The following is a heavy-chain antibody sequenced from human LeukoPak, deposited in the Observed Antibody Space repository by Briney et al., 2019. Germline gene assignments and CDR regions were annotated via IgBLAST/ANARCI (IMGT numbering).Heavy chain of an antibody. V-gene: IGHV3-9*01. J-gene: IGHJ4*02. D-gene: IGHD3-10*01. CDR2: ISWNSGSI. CDR1: GFTFDDYA. Sequence: PGGSLRLSCAASGFTFDDYAMHWVRQAPGKGLEWVSGISWNSGSIGYADSVKGRFTISRDNAKNSLYLQMNSLRAEDTALYYCAKGIDGSGSVDYWGQGTLVTVSS. CDR3: AKGIDGSGSVDY.